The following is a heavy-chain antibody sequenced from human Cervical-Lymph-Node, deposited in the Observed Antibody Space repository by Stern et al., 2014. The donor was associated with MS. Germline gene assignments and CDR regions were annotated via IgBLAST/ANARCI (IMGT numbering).Heavy chain of an antibody. J-gene: IGHJ5*02. V-gene: IGHV2-5*02. D-gene: IGHD2/OR15-2a*01. CDR2: IYWDDDK. CDR1: GFSLGTRGVG. CDR3: AHRTSLPVIGAASWFDP. Sequence: QITLKESGPTLVKATQTLSLTCTFSGFSLGTRGVGVGWIRQTPGKAPEWLAIIYWDDDKRYSPSFKNRVTITKDTTKTQVVLAMTNVDAEDTATYFCAHRTSLPVIGAASWFDPWGQGILVTVSS.